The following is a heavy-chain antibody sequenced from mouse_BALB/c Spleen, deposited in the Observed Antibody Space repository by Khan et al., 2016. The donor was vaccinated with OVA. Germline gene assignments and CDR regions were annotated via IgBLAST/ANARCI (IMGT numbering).Heavy chain of an antibody. CDR2: IDPFSGAT. D-gene: IGHD2-2*01. V-gene: IGHV1-31*01. Sequence: VQLKQSGPELMKPGASVKISCKASGYSFTSYYIHWMIESHGTSLEWIGYIDPFSGATTYNQKFKGKATFTVDKSSNTAYIHLRNLTSEDSAVYYCTRHGYVGWFAYWGQGTLVTVSA. J-gene: IGHJ3*01. CDR3: TRHGYVGWFAY. CDR1: GYSFTSYY.